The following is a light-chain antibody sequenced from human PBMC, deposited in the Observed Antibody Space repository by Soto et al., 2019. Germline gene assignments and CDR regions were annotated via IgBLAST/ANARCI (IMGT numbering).Light chain of an antibody. Sequence: QSALTQPASVSGSPGQSITISCTGTSSDVVNDLLVSWYQQQPGKAPKLMIYEGTKRPAGVSDRFSGSKSGNTASLTISGLQAEDEADYYCSSYTSSSTYVVFGGGTKLTVL. CDR1: SSDVVNDLL. CDR2: EGT. V-gene: IGLV2-14*02. CDR3: SSYTSSSTYVV. J-gene: IGLJ2*01.